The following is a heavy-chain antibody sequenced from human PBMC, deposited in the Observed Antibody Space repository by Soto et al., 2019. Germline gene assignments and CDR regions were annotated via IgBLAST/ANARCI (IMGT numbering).Heavy chain of an antibody. CDR3: SRQRYDSTGTPFDH. CDR1: GFTFSSYW. V-gene: IGHV3-74*01. D-gene: IGHD3-22*01. CDR2: INTDGGST. J-gene: IGHJ4*02. Sequence: EVQLVESGGGLVQPGGSLRLSCAASGFTFSSYWLHWVRQAPGKGLVWVSGINTDGGSTDYADSVKGRFIISRDNAKKTRYPKMNSLRAEDTAAYYCSRQRYDSTGTPFDHWGLGTLVTVSS.